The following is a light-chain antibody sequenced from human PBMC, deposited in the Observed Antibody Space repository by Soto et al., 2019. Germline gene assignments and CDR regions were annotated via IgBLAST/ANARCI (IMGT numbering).Light chain of an antibody. Sequence: QSALTQPPSASGSPGQSVTISCTGTGSDVGGYNYVSWYQQHPGKAPKLMIYDVSKRPSGVPDRFSGSKSGNTASLTVSGLQADDEADYYCGSYAASNNLVFGGGTKVTVL. V-gene: IGLV2-8*01. CDR2: DVS. J-gene: IGLJ2*01. CDR1: GSDVGGYNY. CDR3: GSYAASNNLV.